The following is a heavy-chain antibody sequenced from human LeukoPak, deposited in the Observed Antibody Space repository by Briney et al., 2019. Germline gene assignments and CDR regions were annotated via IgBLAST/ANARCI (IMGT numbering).Heavy chain of an antibody. V-gene: IGHV4-38-2*02. Sequence: SETLSLTCSVSNYSISRTYHWGWIRQPPGKGLEWIGTIYHSGTTYYSPSLKSRVTISIHTSKNQFSLKLRSVTAADTAVYYCARESLRQQWLVRREEYYYMDVWGKGTTVTISS. CDR2: IYHSGTT. CDR3: ARESLRQQWLVRREEYYYMDV. J-gene: IGHJ6*03. D-gene: IGHD6-19*01. CDR1: NYSISRTYH.